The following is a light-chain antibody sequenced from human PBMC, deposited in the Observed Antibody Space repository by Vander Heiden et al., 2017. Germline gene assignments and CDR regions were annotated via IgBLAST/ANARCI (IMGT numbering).Light chain of an antibody. J-gene: IGLJ2*01. V-gene: IGLV3-1*01. CDR2: QDN. CDR3: QAWDSDSPWKV. Sequence: SYELTPPPSVSVSPAQTAPLTCSGAKSGAESACWYQQKAGQSPVLVIYQDNKRPSGIPERFTASNAGNTATLSISGTQAMDEADYCCQAWDSDSPWKVFGGGTKLTVL. CDR1: KSGAES.